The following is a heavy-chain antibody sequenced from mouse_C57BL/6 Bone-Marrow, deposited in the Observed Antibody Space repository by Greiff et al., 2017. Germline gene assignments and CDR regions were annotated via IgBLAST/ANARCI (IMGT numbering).Heavy chain of an antibody. D-gene: IGHD3-2*02. J-gene: IGHJ4*01. Sequence: QVQLQQPGAELVMPGASVKLSCKASGYTFTSYWMHWVKQRPGQGLEWIGEIDPSDSYTNYNQKFKGKSTLTVAKSSSTAYMQLSSLTSEDSAVYYCAREREDSSDYYYAMDYWGQGTSVTVSS. CDR2: IDPSDSYT. V-gene: IGHV1-69*01. CDR1: GYTFTSYW. CDR3: AREREDSSDYYYAMDY.